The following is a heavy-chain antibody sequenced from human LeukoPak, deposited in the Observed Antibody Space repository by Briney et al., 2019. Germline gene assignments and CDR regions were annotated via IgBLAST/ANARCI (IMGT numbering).Heavy chain of an antibody. J-gene: IGHJ5*02. CDR2: IYSGGST. Sequence: QTGGSLRLSCAASGFTFSSSAMSWVRQAPGKGLEWVSVIYSGGSTYYADSVKGRFTISRDNSKNTLYLQMNSLRAEDTAVYYCARARAGYSSGWYDWFDPWGQGTLVTVSS. CDR1: GFTFSSSA. D-gene: IGHD6-19*01. CDR3: ARARAGYSSGWYDWFDP. V-gene: IGHV3-53*01.